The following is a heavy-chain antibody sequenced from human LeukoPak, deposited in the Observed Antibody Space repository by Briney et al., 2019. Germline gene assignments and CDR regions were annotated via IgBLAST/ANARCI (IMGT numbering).Heavy chain of an antibody. Sequence: PGGSLRLSCAASGFTFSSYGMSWVRQAPGKGLGWVANINEDGGAKYYVDSVKGRFTISRDNAKNSQYLQMNSLRVEDTAVYYCATKGGDYWGQGTLVTVSS. CDR3: ATKGGDY. V-gene: IGHV3-7*01. CDR1: GFTFSSYG. CDR2: INEDGGAK. J-gene: IGHJ4*02. D-gene: IGHD3-16*01.